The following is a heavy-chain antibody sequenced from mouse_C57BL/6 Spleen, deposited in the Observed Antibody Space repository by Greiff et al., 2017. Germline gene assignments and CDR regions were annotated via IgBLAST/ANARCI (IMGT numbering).Heavy chain of an antibody. D-gene: IGHD3-3*01. CDR3: AREGGRDAWFAY. CDR1: GYTFTRYG. V-gene: IGHV1-81*01. J-gene: IGHJ3*01. Sequence: QVQLQQSGAELARPGASVKLSCKASGYTFTRYGISWVKQRTGQGLEWIGEIYPRSGNTYYNEKFKGKATLTADKSSSTAYMELRSLTSEDSAVYFCAREGGRDAWFAYWGKGTLVTVSA. CDR2: IYPRSGNT.